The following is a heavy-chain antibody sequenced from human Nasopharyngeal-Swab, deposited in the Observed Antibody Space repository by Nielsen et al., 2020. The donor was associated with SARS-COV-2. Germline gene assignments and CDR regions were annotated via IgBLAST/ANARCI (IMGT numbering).Heavy chain of an antibody. CDR3: AREEVEGSGYYYGMDV. V-gene: IGHV4-59*01. J-gene: IGHJ6*02. Sequence: SETLSLTCTVSGGSISSYYWSWIRQPPGKGLGWIGYIYYSGSTNYNPSLKSRVTISVDTSKNQFSLKLSSVTAADTAVYYCAREEVEGSGYYYGMDVWGQGTTVTVSS. CDR2: IYYSGST. D-gene: IGHD3-10*01. CDR1: GGSISSYY.